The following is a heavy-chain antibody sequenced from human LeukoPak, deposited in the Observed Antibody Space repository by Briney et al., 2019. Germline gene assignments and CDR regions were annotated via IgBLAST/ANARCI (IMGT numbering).Heavy chain of an antibody. CDR1: GFTFSSYW. CDR3: ARDAPLKGSWGD. CDR2: IKQDGSEK. J-gene: IGHJ4*02. Sequence: PGGSLRLSCAASGFTFSSYWMSWARQAPGEGLEWGANIKQDGSEKYYVDSVKGRFTISRDNAKNSLYLQMNSLRAEDTAVYYCARDAPLKGSWGDRGQGTLVTVSS. D-gene: IGHD6-13*01. V-gene: IGHV3-7*01.